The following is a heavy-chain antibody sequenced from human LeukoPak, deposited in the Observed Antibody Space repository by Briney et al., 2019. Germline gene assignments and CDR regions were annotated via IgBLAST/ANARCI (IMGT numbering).Heavy chain of an antibody. CDR2: IYHSGST. CDR1: GGSISSGGYY. Sequence: PSQTLSLTCTVSGGSISSGGYYWSWIRQPPGKGLEWIGYIYHSGSTYYNPSLKSRVTISVDRSKNQFSLKLSSVTAADTAVYYCASSSSDDRYYYYYMDVWGKGTTVTVSS. J-gene: IGHJ6*03. V-gene: IGHV4-30-2*01. CDR3: ASSSSDDRYYYYYMDV. D-gene: IGHD1-1*01.